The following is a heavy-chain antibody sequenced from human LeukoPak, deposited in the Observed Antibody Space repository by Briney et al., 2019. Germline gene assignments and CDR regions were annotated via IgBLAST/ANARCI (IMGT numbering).Heavy chain of an antibody. J-gene: IGHJ4*02. V-gene: IGHV3-20*04. CDR2: INWNGGST. D-gene: IGHD3-10*01. CDR3: ASISGPDYYGSGSYLRDY. Sequence: GGSLRLSCAASGFTFDDYGMSWVRQAPGKGLEWVSGINWNGGSTGYADSVKGRFTISRDNAKNSLYLQMNRLRAEDTALYYCASISGPDYYGSGSYLRDYWGQGTLVTVSS. CDR1: GFTFDDYG.